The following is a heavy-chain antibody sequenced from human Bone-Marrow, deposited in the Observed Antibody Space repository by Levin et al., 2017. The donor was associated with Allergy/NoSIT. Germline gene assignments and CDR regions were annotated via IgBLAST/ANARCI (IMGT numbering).Heavy chain of an antibody. Sequence: GASVKVSCKASGYTFTSYYMHWVRQAPGQGLEWMGIINPSGGSTSYAQKFQGRVTMTRDTSTSTVYMELSSLRSEDTAVYYCARDLITWDFWSGYTSYYFDYWGQGTLVTVSS. CDR3: ARDLITWDFWSGYTSYYFDY. CDR2: INPSGGST. V-gene: IGHV1-46*01. J-gene: IGHJ4*02. D-gene: IGHD3-3*01. CDR1: GYTFTSYY.